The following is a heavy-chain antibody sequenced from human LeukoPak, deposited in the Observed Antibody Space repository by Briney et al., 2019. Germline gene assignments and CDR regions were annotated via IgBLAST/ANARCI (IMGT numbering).Heavy chain of an antibody. CDR3: AGRDLAVAGMRTVDY. D-gene: IGHD6-19*01. Sequence: PSETLSLTCTVSGGSISSYYWSWIRQPPGKGLEWIGYIYYSGSTNYNPSLKSRVTISVDTSKNQFSLKLSSVTAADTAVYYCAGRDLAVAGMRTVDYWGQGTLVTVSS. CDR1: GGSISSYY. J-gene: IGHJ4*02. V-gene: IGHV4-59*12. CDR2: IYYSGST.